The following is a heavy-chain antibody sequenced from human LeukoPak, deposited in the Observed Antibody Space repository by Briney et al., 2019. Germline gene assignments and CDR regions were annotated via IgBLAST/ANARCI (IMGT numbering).Heavy chain of an antibody. V-gene: IGHV4-59*01. CDR3: ARLFSDANYYYYYMDV. CDR1: GGSISSYY. J-gene: IGHJ6*03. Sequence: SETLSLTCTVSGGSISSYYWSWIRQPPGKGLEWIGYIYYSGSTNYNPSLKSRVTISVDTSKNQFSLKLSSVTTADTAVYYCARLFSDANYYYYYMDVWGKGTTVTISS. D-gene: IGHD1-26*01. CDR2: IYYSGST.